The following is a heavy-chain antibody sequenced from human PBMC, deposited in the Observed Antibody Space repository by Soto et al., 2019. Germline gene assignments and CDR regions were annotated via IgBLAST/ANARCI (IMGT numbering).Heavy chain of an antibody. V-gene: IGHV2-5*02. CDR1: GFSLSTSGVG. CDR3: AHRQGGNLFDP. J-gene: IGHJ5*02. CDR2: IYWDDDK. Sequence: QITLKESGPTLVKPTQTLTLTCTFSGFSLSTSGVGVGWIRQPPGKALEWLALIYWDDDKRYSPSLKSRLTITKDTSKNQVVLTMTNIDPVDTATYYCAHRQGGNLFDPWGQGTLVTVSS.